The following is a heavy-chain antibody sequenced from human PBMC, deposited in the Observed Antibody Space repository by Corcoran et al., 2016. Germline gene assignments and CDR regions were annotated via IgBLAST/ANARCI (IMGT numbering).Heavy chain of an antibody. CDR3: AKEPPAIIDQWHFDY. Sequence: QVQLVESGGGVVQPGRSLRLSCAASGFTFSSYGMHWVRQAPGKGLEWVAVISYDGSNKYYADSVKGRFTISRDNSKNTLYLQMNSLRAEDTAVYYCAKEPPAIIDQWHFDYWGQGTLVTVSS. CDR1: GFTFSSYG. D-gene: IGHD6-19*01. V-gene: IGHV3-30*18. CDR2: ISYDGSNK. J-gene: IGHJ4*02.